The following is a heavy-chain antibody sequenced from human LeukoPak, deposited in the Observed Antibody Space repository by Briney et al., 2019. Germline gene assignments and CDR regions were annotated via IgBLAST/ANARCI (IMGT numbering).Heavy chain of an antibody. CDR3: ARDLSSGWHYFDY. D-gene: IGHD6-19*01. Sequence: GGSLRLSCAASGFTFSSYAMSWVRQAPGKGLEWVSAFSGSGGSTYYADSVKGRFTISRDNSKNTLYLQMGSLRAEDMAVYYCARDLSSGWHYFDYWGQGALVTVSS. CDR1: GFTFSSYA. J-gene: IGHJ4*02. V-gene: IGHV3-23*01. CDR2: FSGSGGST.